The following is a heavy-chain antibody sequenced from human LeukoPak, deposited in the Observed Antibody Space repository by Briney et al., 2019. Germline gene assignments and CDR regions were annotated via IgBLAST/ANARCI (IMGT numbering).Heavy chain of an antibody. Sequence: GGSLRHSCAVSGFTFSSYAMSWVRQAPGKGLEWVSAISGSGDNTYYADSVKGRFTISRDNSKNTLYLQMNSLRAEDTAIYYCAKEGKREDYWGQGTLVTVSS. CDR3: AKEGKREDY. CDR1: GFTFSSYA. J-gene: IGHJ4*02. V-gene: IGHV3-23*01. CDR2: ISGSGDNT.